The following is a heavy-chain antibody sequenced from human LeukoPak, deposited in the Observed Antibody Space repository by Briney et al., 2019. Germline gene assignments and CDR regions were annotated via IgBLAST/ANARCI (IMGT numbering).Heavy chain of an antibody. CDR1: GFTFSSYG. V-gene: IGHV3-23*01. D-gene: IGHD5-12*01. CDR2: ISGSGGST. J-gene: IGHJ4*02. CDR3: AKQGYSGYDCDY. Sequence: PGGSLRLSCAASGFTFSSYGMSWVRQAPGKGLEWVSAISGSGGSTYYADSVKGRFTISRDNSKNTLYLQMNSLRAEDTAVYYCAKQGYSGYDCDYWGQGTLVTVSS.